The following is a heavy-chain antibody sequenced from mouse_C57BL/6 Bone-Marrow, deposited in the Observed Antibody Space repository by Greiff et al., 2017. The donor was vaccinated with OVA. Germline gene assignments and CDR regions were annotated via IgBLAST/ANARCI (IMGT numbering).Heavy chain of an antibody. CDR2: IHPNRGST. J-gene: IGHJ3*01. D-gene: IGHD2-2*01. Sequence: QVQLQQPGAELVKPGASVKLSCKASGYTFTSYWMHWVKQRPGQGLEWIGLIHPNRGSTNYNEKFKSKATLTVDKSSSTAYMQLSSLTSEDSADYYCARGRGYDSWFAYWGQGTLVTVSA. V-gene: IGHV1-64*01. CDR3: ARGRGYDSWFAY. CDR1: GYTFTSYW.